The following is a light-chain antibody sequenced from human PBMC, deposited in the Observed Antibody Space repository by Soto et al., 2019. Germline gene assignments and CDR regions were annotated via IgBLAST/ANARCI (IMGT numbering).Light chain of an antibody. CDR1: SSDVGSYDL. CDR3: CSFAGSSTYV. V-gene: IGLV2-23*02. Sequence: QSVLTQPASVSGSPGQSITISCTGTSSDVGSYDLDSWYQHHPGKAPKLMIYEVSKRPSGVSNRFSGSKSDNTASLTISGLQAEDEADYYCCSFAGSSTYVFGTGTKVTVL. CDR2: EVS. J-gene: IGLJ1*01.